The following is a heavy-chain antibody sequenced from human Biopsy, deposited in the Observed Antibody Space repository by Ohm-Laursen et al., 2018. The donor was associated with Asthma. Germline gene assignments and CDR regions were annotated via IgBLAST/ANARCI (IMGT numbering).Heavy chain of an antibody. J-gene: IGHJ5*02. CDR1: GSSIKTDDHY. V-gene: IGHV4-30-4*01. Sequence: TLSLTCTVSGSSIKTDDHYWSWLRQPPGKGLEWFGFIHYSGSTSYNPSLEDGVTISVDKTKNQLSLKLSSETAADTAVYYCARASVAASSNWFDPWGQGTLVTVSS. CDR3: ARASVAASSNWFDP. D-gene: IGHD6-19*01. CDR2: IHYSGST.